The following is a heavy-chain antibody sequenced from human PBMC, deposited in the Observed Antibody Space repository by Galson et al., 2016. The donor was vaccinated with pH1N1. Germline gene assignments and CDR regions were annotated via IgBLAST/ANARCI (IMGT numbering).Heavy chain of an antibody. CDR3: SGTSSKDY. V-gene: IGHV3-53*01. CDR2: IYSGGSS. CDR1: GFTVSSNY. J-gene: IGHJ4*02. D-gene: IGHD2-2*01. Sequence: SLRLSCAASGFTVSSNYMSWVRQAPGKGLEWVSVIYSGGSSYYADSVKGRFTISRDNSKNTLFLQMNSLRAEDTAVYHCSGTSSKDYWGQGTLVTVSS.